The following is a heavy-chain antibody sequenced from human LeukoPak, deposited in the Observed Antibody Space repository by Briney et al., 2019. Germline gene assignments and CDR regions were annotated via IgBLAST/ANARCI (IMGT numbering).Heavy chain of an antibody. CDR2: IYYSGST. Sequence: SETLSLTCTASGGSISSSSYYWGWIRQPPGKGLEWIGSIYYSGSTYYNPSLKSRVTISVDTSKNQFSLKLNSVTAADTAVYYCARRYLGYCSGDNCPLNYYGMDVWGQGTTVTVSS. J-gene: IGHJ6*02. CDR3: ARRYLGYCSGDNCPLNYYGMDV. D-gene: IGHD2-15*01. V-gene: IGHV4-39*01. CDR1: GGSISSSSYY.